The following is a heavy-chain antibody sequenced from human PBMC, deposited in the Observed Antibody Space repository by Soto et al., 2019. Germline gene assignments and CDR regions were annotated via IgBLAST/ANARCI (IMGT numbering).Heavy chain of an antibody. J-gene: IGHJ4*02. CDR1: GGTFSNCT. Sequence: QVQLVQSGAEVKKPGSSVKVSCKASGGTFSNCTITWVRQAPGQGLEWMGRIIPILDIANFAHKFQGRLTITADKSTTTAYMELSSLRSEDTAVYYCARSPLTMVRGVKGMDYWGQGTLVTVSS. D-gene: IGHD3-10*01. V-gene: IGHV1-69*02. CDR3: ARSPLTMVRGVKGMDY. CDR2: IIPILDIA.